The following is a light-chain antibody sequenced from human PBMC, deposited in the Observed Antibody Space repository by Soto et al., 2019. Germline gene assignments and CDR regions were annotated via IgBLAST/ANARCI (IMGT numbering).Light chain of an antibody. CDR3: QQSYSTPWT. Sequence: DIQMTHSPSSLSASVGDRVTITCRASQSISSYLNWYQQKPGKAPKLLIYAASSLQSGVPSRFSGSGSGKDFTLTISSLQPEDFPTYYCQQSYSTPWTIGHWIKVEIX. CDR1: QSISSY. V-gene: IGKV1-39*01. CDR2: AAS. J-gene: IGKJ1*01.